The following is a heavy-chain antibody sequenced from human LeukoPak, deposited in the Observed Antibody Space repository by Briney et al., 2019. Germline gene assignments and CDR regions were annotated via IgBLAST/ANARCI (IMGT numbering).Heavy chain of an antibody. Sequence: SETLSLTCTVSGDSISNSDYYWGWIRQTPGKGLEWIGTIYFSGSTYYNPSLKSPVTILVDTSKNQFSLKLSSVTAADTALYYCARVRYYYDSSGYYYWFDPWGQGTLVTVSS. J-gene: IGHJ5*02. CDR2: IYFSGST. D-gene: IGHD3-22*01. CDR3: ARVRYYYDSSGYYYWFDP. CDR1: GDSISNSDYY. V-gene: IGHV4-39*07.